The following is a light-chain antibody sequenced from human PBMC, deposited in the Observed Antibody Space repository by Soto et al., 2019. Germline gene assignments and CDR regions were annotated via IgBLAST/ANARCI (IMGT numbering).Light chain of an antibody. CDR1: QSVTTY. Sequence: EIVLTQSPATLSLSPGERATLSCRASQSVTTYLGWYQQKPGQAPRLLIYDGSNRATGVSARFSGSGSVTDFTLTISSLEPEDFAVYFCQQRSNWPWTFGRGTKVDIK. CDR3: QQRSNWPWT. CDR2: DGS. J-gene: IGKJ1*01. V-gene: IGKV3-11*01.